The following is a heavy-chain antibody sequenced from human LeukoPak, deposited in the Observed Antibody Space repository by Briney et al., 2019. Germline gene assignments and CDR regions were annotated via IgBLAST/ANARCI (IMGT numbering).Heavy chain of an antibody. Sequence: PSETLSLTCTVSGGSISSSSYYWGWIRQPPGKGLEWIGSIYYSGSTYYNPSLKSRVTISVDTSKNQFSLKLSSVTAADTAVYYCARRGKVYYYGMDVWGQGTLVTVSS. J-gene: IGHJ6*02. CDR2: IYYSGST. V-gene: IGHV4-39*01. CDR1: GGSISSSSYY. CDR3: ARRGKVYYYGMDV.